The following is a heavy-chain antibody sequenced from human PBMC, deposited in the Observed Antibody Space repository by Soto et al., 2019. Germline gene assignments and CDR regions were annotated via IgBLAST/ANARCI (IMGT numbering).Heavy chain of an antibody. Sequence: QVQLVQSGADVEKPGASVKVSCKASGYSFSSYAIHWVRQALGQGLEWMGWIHAGNGNTKYSQNFQGRVTISRDTSATTAYMELNSLRSEDTAVYYCARGVAFLDYWGQGTLVTVSS. CDR1: GYSFSSYA. V-gene: IGHV1-3*01. J-gene: IGHJ4*02. CDR3: ARGVAFLDY. D-gene: IGHD2-15*01. CDR2: IHAGNGNT.